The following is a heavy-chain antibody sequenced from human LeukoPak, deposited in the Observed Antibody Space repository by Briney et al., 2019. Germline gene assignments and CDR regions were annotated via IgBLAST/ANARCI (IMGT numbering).Heavy chain of an antibody. D-gene: IGHD6-13*01. CDR1: GFTFSDYY. CDR3: VGSSSLGY. CDR2: IYSGGST. J-gene: IGHJ4*02. Sequence: GGSLRLSCAASGFTFSDYYMSWIRQAPGKGLEWVSVIYSGGSTYYADSVKGRFTISRDNSKNTLYLQMNSLRAEDTAVYYCVGSSSLGYWGQGTLVTVSS. V-gene: IGHV3-66*01.